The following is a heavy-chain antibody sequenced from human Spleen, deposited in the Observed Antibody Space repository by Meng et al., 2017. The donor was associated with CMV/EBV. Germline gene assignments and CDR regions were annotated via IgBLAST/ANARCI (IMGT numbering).Heavy chain of an antibody. J-gene: IGHJ6*02. CDR2: ISSSGSTI. V-gene: IGHV3-48*03. CDR1: GFTFSSYD. D-gene: IGHD3-3*01. Sequence: GGSLRLSCVASGFTFSSYDMHWVRQAPGKGLEWVSYISSSGSTIYYADSVKGRFTISRDNAKNSLYLQMNSLRAEDTAVYYCARTYYDFWSGYYALNYYYGMDVWGQGTTVTVSS. CDR3: ARTYYDFWSGYYALNYYYGMDV.